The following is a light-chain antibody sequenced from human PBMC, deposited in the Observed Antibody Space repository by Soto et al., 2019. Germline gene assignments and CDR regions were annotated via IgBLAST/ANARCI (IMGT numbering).Light chain of an antibody. V-gene: IGKV1-5*01. J-gene: IGKJ1*01. CDR2: AAS. CDR3: HHYNSYSAT. Sequence: DIQMTQSPSTLSASVGDRVTITCRASQSIGNRLAWYQQRPGKAPKLLIYAASTLESGVPSRFSGTGSGTEINLTISSLQPSDFATYDCHHYNSYSATFGQGTKVEIK. CDR1: QSIGNR.